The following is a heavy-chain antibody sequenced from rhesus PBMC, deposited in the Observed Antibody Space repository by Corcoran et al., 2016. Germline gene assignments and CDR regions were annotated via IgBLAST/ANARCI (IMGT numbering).Heavy chain of an antibody. D-gene: IGHD6-31*01. J-gene: IGHJ3*01. CDR1: CSAISGGDG. CDR3: ARAGIAAACIVGGAFDV. CDR2: RYGGSGHP. Sequence: VRLQEAGPGLGKPSETLSLTRAVPCSAISGGDGWGRIRPPPGKGRGLIGQRYGGSGHPYHNPHPKGPGHVSKDKAKNPSPLKPSSGTAPETAVYYRARAGIAAACIVGGAFDVRRQRLRVTVS. V-gene: IGHV4-127*01.